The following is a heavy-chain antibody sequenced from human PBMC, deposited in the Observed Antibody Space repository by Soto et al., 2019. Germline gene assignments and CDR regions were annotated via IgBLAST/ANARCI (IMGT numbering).Heavy chain of an antibody. CDR2: IYYSGST. CDR1: GGSISSSSYY. D-gene: IGHD3-10*01. CDR3: ARQVWFGEEAYYYYYYGMDV. V-gene: IGHV4-39*01. J-gene: IGHJ6*02. Sequence: PSETLSLTCTVSGGSISSSSYYWGWIRQPPGKGLEWIGSIYYSGSTYYNPSLKSRVTISVDTSKNQFSLKLSSVTAADTAVYYCARQVWFGEEAYYYYYYGMDVWGQGTTVTVSS.